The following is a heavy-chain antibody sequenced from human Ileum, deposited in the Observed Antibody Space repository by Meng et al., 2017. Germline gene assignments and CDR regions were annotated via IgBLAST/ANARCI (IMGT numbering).Heavy chain of an antibody. CDR1: GGSISSGDYY. CDR3: AASLDGNRFDP. D-gene: IGHD1-26*01. V-gene: IGHV4-30-4*01. Sequence: VQLQESGPGLVKSSQTLFITCTVSGGSISSGDYYWIWIRQPPGKGLEWIGYIFDTGPPSYSPPLRSRLSISMDTSKNQFSLRLTSVSAADTAVYYCAASLDGNRFDPWGQGTLVTVSS. CDR2: IFDTGPP. J-gene: IGHJ5*02.